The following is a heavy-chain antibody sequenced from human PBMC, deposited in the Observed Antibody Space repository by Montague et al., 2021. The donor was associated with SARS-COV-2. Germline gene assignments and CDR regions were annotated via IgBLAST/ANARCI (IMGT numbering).Heavy chain of an antibody. D-gene: IGHD2-2*01. J-gene: IGHJ4*02. CDR1: GFTFSSYS. Sequence: SLRLSCAASGFTFSSYSMNWVRQAPGKGLEWVSSISSSSSYIYYADSVKGRFTISRDNAKNSLYLQMNSLRAADTAVYYCARDRGVQYQLQMPFYFDYWGQGTLVTVSS. CDR3: ARDRGVQYQLQMPFYFDY. V-gene: IGHV3-21*01. CDR2: ISSSSSYI.